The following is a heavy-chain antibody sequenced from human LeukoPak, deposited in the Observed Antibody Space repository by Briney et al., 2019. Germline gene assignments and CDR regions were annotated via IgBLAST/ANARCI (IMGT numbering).Heavy chain of an antibody. V-gene: IGHV3-30*04. CDR3: ARDHGY. Sequence: PGGSLRLSCAGSGSTFSRYAMHWVRQAPGKGLEWVTVISSDGSQKYYADSVKGRFTISRDNSKNTLYLQMNSLRAEDTAVYYCARDHGYWGQGTLVTVSS. CDR2: ISSDGSQK. CDR1: GSTFSRYA. J-gene: IGHJ4*02.